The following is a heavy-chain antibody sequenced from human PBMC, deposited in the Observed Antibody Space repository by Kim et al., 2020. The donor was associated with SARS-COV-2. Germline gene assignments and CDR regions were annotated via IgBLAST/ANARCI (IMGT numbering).Heavy chain of an antibody. Sequence: ASVKVSCKPYGYSFHSYAINWVRQAPGQGLEWMGWINTNTGKPTYAQGFIGRFVFSLDTSVNTAILEITSLKTEDTAVYYCARRQTLSTFDFWGQGTLVTVSS. CDR1: GYSFHSYA. D-gene: IGHD3-3*02. J-gene: IGHJ4*02. CDR3: ARRQTLSTFDF. V-gene: IGHV7-4-1*02. CDR2: INTNTGKP.